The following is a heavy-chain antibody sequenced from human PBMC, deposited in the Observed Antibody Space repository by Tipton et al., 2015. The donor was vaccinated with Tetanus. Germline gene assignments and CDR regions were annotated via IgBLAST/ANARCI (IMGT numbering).Heavy chain of an antibody. CDR1: GFTFSNYV. V-gene: IGHV3-30*18. CDR2: ISYDGSNK. D-gene: IGHD5-12*01. J-gene: IGHJ4*02. Sequence: SLRLSCAASGFTFSNYVMHWVRQAPGKGLEWVAVISYDGSNKYYADSVKGRFTISRDNSRNTLYLQMNSLRAEDTAVYYCAKDNGRSGYDYDDYWGQGTLVTVSS. CDR3: AKDNGRSGYDYDDY.